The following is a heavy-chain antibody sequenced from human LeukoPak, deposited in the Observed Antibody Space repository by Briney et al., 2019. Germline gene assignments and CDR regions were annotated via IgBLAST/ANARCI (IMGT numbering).Heavy chain of an antibody. Sequence: GGSLRLSCAASGFTFSSYGMHWVRQAPGKGLEWVAFIRYDGSNKYYADSVKGRFTISRDNSKNTLYLQMNSLRAEDTAVYYCAKGELLWFGEMGYWGQGTLVTVSS. CDR3: AKGELLWFGEMGY. J-gene: IGHJ4*02. CDR2: IRYDGSNK. CDR1: GFTFSSYG. V-gene: IGHV3-30*02. D-gene: IGHD3-10*01.